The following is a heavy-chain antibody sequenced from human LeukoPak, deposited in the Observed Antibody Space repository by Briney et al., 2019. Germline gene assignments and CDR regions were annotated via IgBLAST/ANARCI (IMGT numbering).Heavy chain of an antibody. Sequence: KSSETLSLTCTVSGGSISSGSYYWSWIRQPAGKGLEWIGRIYTSGSTNYNPSLKSRVTISVDTSKNQFSLKLSSVTAADTAVYYCARAMGYYDFWSASNWFDPWGQGTLVTVSS. J-gene: IGHJ5*02. V-gene: IGHV4-61*02. CDR1: GGSISSGSYY. CDR3: ARAMGYYDFWSASNWFDP. CDR2: IYTSGST. D-gene: IGHD3-3*01.